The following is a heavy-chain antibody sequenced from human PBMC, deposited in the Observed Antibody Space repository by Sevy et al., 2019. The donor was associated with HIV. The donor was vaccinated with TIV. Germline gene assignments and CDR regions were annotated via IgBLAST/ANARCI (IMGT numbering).Heavy chain of an antibody. CDR3: ARLYYDFWSGYYLFDY. CDR2: IYYSGST. V-gene: IGHV4-39*01. CDR1: GGSISSSSYY. J-gene: IGHJ4*02. Sequence: SQTLSLTCTVSGGSISSSSYYWGWIRQPPGKGLEWIGSIYYSGSTYYNPSLKSRVTISVDTSKNQFSLKLSSVTAADTAVYYCARLYYDFWSGYYLFDYWGQGTLVTVSS. D-gene: IGHD3-3*01.